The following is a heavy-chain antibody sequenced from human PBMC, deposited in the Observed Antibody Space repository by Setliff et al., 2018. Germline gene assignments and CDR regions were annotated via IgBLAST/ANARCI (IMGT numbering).Heavy chain of an antibody. Sequence: GGSLRLSCAVSGFTFSYAWMHWVRQAPGKGLEWVGRIKTDGGSIDYAAPVKDRFTISRDDSKATLYLYMDSLKTEDTAVYYCTTDRAGCYGTTCFNAFEIWGHGTMVTVSS. D-gene: IGHD2-2*01. CDR1: GFTFSYAW. CDR3: TTDRAGCYGTTCFNAFEI. J-gene: IGHJ3*02. CDR2: IKTDGGSI. V-gene: IGHV3-15*07.